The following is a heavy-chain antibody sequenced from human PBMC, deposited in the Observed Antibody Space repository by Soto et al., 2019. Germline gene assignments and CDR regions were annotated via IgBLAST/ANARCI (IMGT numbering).Heavy chain of an antibody. D-gene: IGHD3-22*01. V-gene: IGHV4-4*02. CDR2: IYHSGST. CDR1: GGSISSSNW. Sequence: SETLSLTCAVSGGSISSSNWWSWVRQPPGKGLEWIGEIYHSGSTNYNPSLKSRVTISVDKSKNQFSLKLSSVTAADTAVYYCARGGTMIVVAASYGMDVWGLGTTVTVSS. CDR3: ARGGTMIVVAASYGMDV. J-gene: IGHJ6*02.